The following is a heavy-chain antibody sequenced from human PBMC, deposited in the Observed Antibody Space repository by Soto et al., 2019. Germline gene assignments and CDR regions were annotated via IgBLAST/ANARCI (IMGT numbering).Heavy chain of an antibody. CDR3: AHTPWGSAPDY. J-gene: IGHJ4*02. Sequence: QITLKESGPPLVKPTETLTLTCTVSGFPLSARGAGVGWIRQPPGKALEWLAVIYWNDDKRYSPSLKSRLTTTKDTSQNQVVLTMTNTDPVETAKCYCAHTPWGSAPDYWGQGTLVTVSS. D-gene: IGHD3-16*01. V-gene: IGHV2-5*01. CDR2: IYWNDDK. CDR1: GFPLSARGAG.